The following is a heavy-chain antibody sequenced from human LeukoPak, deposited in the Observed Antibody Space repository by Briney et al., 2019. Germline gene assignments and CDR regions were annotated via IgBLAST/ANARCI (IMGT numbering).Heavy chain of an antibody. CDR1: GFTFSSSV. CDR3: AKDPPSVVANAFHI. J-gene: IGHJ3*02. V-gene: IGHV3-23*01. D-gene: IGHD5-12*01. Sequence: GGSLRLSCAASGFTFSSSVMTWVRQAPGKGLEWVSTISGSGGTTYYADSVEGRFTISRDNSKNTLYLEMDSLRADDTAVYSCAKDPPSVVANAFHIWGQGTMVTVSS. CDR2: ISGSGGTT.